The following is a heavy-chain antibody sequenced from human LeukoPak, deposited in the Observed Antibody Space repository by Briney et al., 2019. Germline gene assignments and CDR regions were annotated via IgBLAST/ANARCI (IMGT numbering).Heavy chain of an antibody. CDR3: ARESVWGSYRAKTYYYYYYMDV. CDR2: IYTSGST. CDR1: GGSISSYY. Sequence: SETLSLTCTVSGGSISSYYWSWIRQPAGKGLEWIGRIYTSGSTNYNPSLKSRVTISVDTSKNQFSLKLSSVTAADTAVYYCARESVWGSYRAKTYYYYYYMDVWGKGTTVTVSS. J-gene: IGHJ6*03. V-gene: IGHV4-4*07. D-gene: IGHD3-16*02.